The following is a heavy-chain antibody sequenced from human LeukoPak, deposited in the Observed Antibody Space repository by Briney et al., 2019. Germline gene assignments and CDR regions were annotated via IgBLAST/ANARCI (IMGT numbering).Heavy chain of an antibody. V-gene: IGHV1-69*06. CDR3: ATDRELGY. CDR1: GGTFSSYA. J-gene: IGHJ4*02. D-gene: IGHD3-10*01. CDR2: IIPIFGTA. Sequence: SVKVSCKASGGTFSSYAISWVRQAPGQGLEWMGGIIPIFGTANYAQKFQGRVTMTEDTSTDTAYMELSSLRSEDTAVYYCATDRELGYWGQGTLVTVSS.